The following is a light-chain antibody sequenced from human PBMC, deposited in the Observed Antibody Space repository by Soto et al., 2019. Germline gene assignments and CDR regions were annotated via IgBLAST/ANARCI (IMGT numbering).Light chain of an antibody. CDR1: SSDVGDYNY. V-gene: IGLV2-11*01. CDR3: CSYAGSRYV. J-gene: IGLJ1*01. CDR2: DVS. Sequence: QSVLTQPRSVSGSPGQSVTISCTGTSSDVGDYNYVSWYQQHPGKAPKLMIYDVSKRPSGVPDRFSGSKSGNTASLTISGLQAEDEADYYCCSYAGSRYVFGTGTKLTV.